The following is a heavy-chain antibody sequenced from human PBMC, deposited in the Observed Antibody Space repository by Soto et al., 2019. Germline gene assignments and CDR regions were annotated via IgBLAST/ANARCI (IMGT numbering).Heavy chain of an antibody. CDR1: GGSISSSNW. CDR2: IYHSGST. J-gene: IGHJ4*02. D-gene: IGHD1-26*01. CDR3: ARRSGSYFSTIFDY. Sequence: PSETLSLTCAVSGGSISSSNWWSWVRQPPGKGLEWIGEIYHSGSTNYNPSLKSRVTISVDKSKNQFSLKLSSVTAADTAVYYCARRSGSYFSTIFDYWGQGTLVTVSS. V-gene: IGHV4-4*02.